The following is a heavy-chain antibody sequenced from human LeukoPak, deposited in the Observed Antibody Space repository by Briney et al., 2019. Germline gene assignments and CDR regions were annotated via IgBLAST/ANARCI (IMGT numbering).Heavy chain of an antibody. Sequence: GGSLRLSCAASGFIFSGYWMSWVRQAPGKGLEWVANIKQDGSETYYVNSVKGRFTISRDNAKNSLYLEMNNLRAEDTAVYYCARDPSSGWYYYYYGMDVWGQGTTVTVSS. CDR2: IKQDGSET. J-gene: IGHJ6*02. V-gene: IGHV3-7*01. D-gene: IGHD6-19*01. CDR3: ARDPSSGWYYYYYGMDV. CDR1: GFIFSGYW.